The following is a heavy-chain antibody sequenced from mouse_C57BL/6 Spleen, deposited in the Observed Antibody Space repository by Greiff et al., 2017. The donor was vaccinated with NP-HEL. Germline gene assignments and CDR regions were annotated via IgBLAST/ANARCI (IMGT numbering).Heavy chain of an antibody. Sequence: QVQLQQPGAELVRPGSSVKLSCKASGYTFTSYWMHWVKQRPIQGLEWIGNIDPSDSETHYNQKFKDKATLTVDKSSSTAYMQLSSLTSEDSAVYYCARGQTAQAIFDYWGQGTTLTVSS. CDR1: GYTFTSYW. J-gene: IGHJ2*01. V-gene: IGHV1-52*01. D-gene: IGHD3-2*02. CDR2: IDPSDSET. CDR3: ARGQTAQAIFDY.